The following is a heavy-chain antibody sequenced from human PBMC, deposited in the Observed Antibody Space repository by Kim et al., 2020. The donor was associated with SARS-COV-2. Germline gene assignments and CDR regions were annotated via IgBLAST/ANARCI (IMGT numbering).Heavy chain of an antibody. J-gene: IGHJ4*02. CDR1: GFTFSTYA. Sequence: GGSLRLSCAASGFTFSTYAMSWVRQAPGKGLEWVSAISGSGGTYYADSVTGPFTISRDNSKNKLYLHMNSLRAEDTAVYYCAKDRGGSYSYVPFDYWGQGTLVTVSS. CDR3: AKDRGGSYSYVPFDY. CDR2: ISGSGGT. V-gene: IGHV3-23*01. D-gene: IGHD1-26*01.